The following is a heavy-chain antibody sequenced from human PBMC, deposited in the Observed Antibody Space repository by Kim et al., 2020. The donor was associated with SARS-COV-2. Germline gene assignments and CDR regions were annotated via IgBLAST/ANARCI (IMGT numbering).Heavy chain of an antibody. D-gene: IGHD6-19*01. CDR2: INSDGSST. CDR1: GFTFSSYW. CDR3: ARTPYSSGWYFMAGDYYYGIDL. Sequence: GGSLRLSCAASGFTFSSYWMHWVRQAPGKGLVWVSRINSDGSSTNYADSVKGRFTISRDNAKNTLYLQMNSLRAEDTAVYYCARTPYSSGWYFMAGDYYYGIDLWRQGTTVTVFS. V-gene: IGHV3-74*01. J-gene: IGHJ6*02.